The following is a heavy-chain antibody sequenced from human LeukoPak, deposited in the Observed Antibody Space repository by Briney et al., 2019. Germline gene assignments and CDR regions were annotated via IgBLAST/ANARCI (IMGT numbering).Heavy chain of an antibody. V-gene: IGHV1-2*02. CDR2: INPNSGGT. CDR3: ARDPYYYDSSGPWGNNY. CDR1: GYTFTGYY. Sequence: ASVKVSCKASGYTFTGYYMHWVRQAPGQGLEWMGWINPNSGGTNYAQRFQGRVTMTRDTSISTAYMELSRLRSDDTAVYYCARDPYYYDSSGPWGNNYWGQGTLVTVSS. J-gene: IGHJ4*02. D-gene: IGHD3-22*01.